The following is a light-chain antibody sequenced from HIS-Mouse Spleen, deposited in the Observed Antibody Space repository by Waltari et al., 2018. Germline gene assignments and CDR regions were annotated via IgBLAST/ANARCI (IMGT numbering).Light chain of an antibody. Sequence: SHLLTQPPSVSVAPGKPARLTRGGNNIGRKSVHWYQQKPGQAPVLVVYDVSDRPSGIPERFSGSNSGNTATLTISRVEAGDEADYYCQVWDSSSDHVVFGGGTK. CDR2: DVS. CDR1: NIGRKS. CDR3: QVWDSSSDHVV. J-gene: IGLJ2*01. V-gene: IGLV3-21*03.